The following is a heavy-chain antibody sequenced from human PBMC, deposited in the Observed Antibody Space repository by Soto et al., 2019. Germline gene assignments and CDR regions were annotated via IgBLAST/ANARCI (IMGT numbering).Heavy chain of an antibody. CDR3: VRSFGWYAIDY. CDR1: GVSISSNYY. J-gene: IGHJ4*02. V-gene: IGHV4-4*02. Sequence: QVLLQESGPGLVQPSGTLSLSCAVSGVSISSNYYWGWVRQSPGKGLEWLVDISHIASVNYSPSLMSRVTISMDRSENQFSLKLNSVTAAATSVYYCVRSFGWYAIDYWGQGTLVIVSS. D-gene: IGHD6-19*01. CDR2: ISHIASV.